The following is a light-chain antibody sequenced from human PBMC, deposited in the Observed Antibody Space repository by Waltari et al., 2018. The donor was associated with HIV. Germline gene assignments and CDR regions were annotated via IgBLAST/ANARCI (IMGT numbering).Light chain of an antibody. CDR1: TSNVGNNF. V-gene: IGLV1-47*01. Sequence: QSVLTQPPSASGTPGQRVTISCSGTTSNVGNNFVAWYQQLQGTAPKPLIFRENQRPSGVPARFSGSKSGASASLAISGLRSEDEGDYHCATWDVSLGASYVFGAGTKVTVL. CDR2: REN. J-gene: IGLJ1*01. CDR3: ATWDVSLGASYV.